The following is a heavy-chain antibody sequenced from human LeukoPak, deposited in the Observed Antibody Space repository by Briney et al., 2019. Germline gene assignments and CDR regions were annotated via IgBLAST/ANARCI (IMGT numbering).Heavy chain of an antibody. CDR3: ARGPSGTGTTVY. V-gene: IGHV1-2*06. D-gene: IGHD1-7*01. CDR1: GYTFTGYY. Sequence: ASVRVSCKASGYTFTGYYVHWVRQAPGQVLEWMGRINPNNGGSDYAQKFQGRVAMTRDTSITTAYMDLSRLTSDDTAVYYCARGPSGTGTTVYWGQGTLVTVSS. CDR2: INPNNGGS. J-gene: IGHJ4*02.